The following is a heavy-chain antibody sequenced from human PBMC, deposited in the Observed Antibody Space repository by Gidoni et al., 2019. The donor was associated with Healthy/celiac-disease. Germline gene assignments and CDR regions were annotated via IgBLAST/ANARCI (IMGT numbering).Heavy chain of an antibody. Sequence: EVQLLESVGGLVQPGGALRLSCAASGFTYSSVAMCWVRLAQRKGLEWVSAISGSGGSTYYADSVKGRFTISRDNSRNTLYLQMSSLRAEDTAVYYCAKDPSITMIVVVTYFDYWGQGTLVTVSS. CDR3: AKDPSITMIVVVTYFDY. J-gene: IGHJ4*02. CDR1: GFTYSSVA. D-gene: IGHD3-22*01. V-gene: IGHV3-23*01. CDR2: ISGSGGST.